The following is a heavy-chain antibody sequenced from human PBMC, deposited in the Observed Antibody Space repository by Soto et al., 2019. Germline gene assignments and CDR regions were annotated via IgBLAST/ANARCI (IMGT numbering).Heavy chain of an antibody. Sequence: QVQLVQSGAEVKKPGASVKVSCKASGYTFTNYVMHWVRQAPGQGLEWMGWISTANGNTKYSQKFQDRVTITRDTHASTAYMKLNSLTSEDTTVYYCARGAAVGGNWFDPWGQGTLVIVSS. CDR1: GYTFTNYV. D-gene: IGHD6-25*01. J-gene: IGHJ5*02. CDR2: ISTANGNT. V-gene: IGHV1-3*04. CDR3: ARGAAVGGNWFDP.